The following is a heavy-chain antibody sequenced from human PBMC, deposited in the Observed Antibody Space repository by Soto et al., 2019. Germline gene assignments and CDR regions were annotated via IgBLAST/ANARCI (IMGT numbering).Heavy chain of an antibody. CDR3: AREVGFYNAARRNLYFDH. CDR2: INYTGKT. J-gene: IGHJ4*02. V-gene: IGHV4-39*07. D-gene: IGHD3-3*01. CDR1: GASITSTTYF. Sequence: SETLSLTCTLSGASITSTTYFWAWIRQPPGKGLEWVGSINYTGKTHYNPSLKSRVMISVDTAKTQFSLNVTSVTAADTAVYYCAREVGFYNAARRNLYFDHWGPGTLVTVSS.